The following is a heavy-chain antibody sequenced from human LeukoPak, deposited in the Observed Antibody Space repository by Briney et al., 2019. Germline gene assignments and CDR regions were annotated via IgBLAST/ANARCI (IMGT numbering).Heavy chain of an antibody. CDR3: ARYGGGYDILTGYFGTYYYYYMDV. D-gene: IGHD3-9*01. CDR1: GFTVSSNY. Sequence: GGSLRLSCAASGFTVSSNYMSWVRQAPGKGLEWVSGIYSGGSTYYADSVKGRFTISRNNSKNTLYLQMNSLRAEDTAVYYCARYGGGYDILTGYFGTYYYYYMDVWGKGTTVTISS. J-gene: IGHJ6*03. CDR2: IYSGGST. V-gene: IGHV3-53*01.